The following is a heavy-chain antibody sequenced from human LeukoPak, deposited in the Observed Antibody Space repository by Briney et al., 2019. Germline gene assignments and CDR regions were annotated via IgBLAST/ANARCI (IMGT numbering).Heavy chain of an antibody. J-gene: IGHJ6*03. D-gene: IGHD3-9*01. CDR1: GFTFSNYA. CDR2: LSGSGATT. V-gene: IGHV3-23*01. Sequence: GGSLRLSCAASGFTFSNYAMIWVRQAPGKGLEWVSALSGSGATTYYADSVKGRFTISRDNSKNTLYLQMNSLRGEDTAVYYCARDSLGKSGRVQYYDILTGYNPYYYYMDVWGKGTTVTVSS. CDR3: ARDSLGKSGRVQYYDILTGYNPYYYYMDV.